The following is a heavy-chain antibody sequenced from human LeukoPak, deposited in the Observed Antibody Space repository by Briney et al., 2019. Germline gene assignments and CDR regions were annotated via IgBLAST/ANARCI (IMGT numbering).Heavy chain of an antibody. CDR2: IYHSGST. J-gene: IGHJ5*02. CDR1: GYSISSGYY. CDR3: ARDSTLRFLEWLSGWFDP. V-gene: IGHV4-38-2*02. D-gene: IGHD3-3*01. Sequence: PSETLSLTCTVSGYSISSGYYWGWIRQPPGKGLEWIGSIYHSGSTYYNPSLKSRVTISVDTSKNQFSLKLSSVTAADTAVYYCARDSTLRFLEWLSGWFDPWGQGTLVTVSP.